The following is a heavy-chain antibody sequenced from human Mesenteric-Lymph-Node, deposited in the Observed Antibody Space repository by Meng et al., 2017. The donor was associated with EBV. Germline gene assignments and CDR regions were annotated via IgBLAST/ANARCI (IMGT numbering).Heavy chain of an antibody. V-gene: IGHV6-1*01. CDR2: TYYSSKWYN. Sequence: QLHQSGPGLVKPSQTLSLTCAVSGDSVSSNNDAWNWIRQSPSRGLEWLGRTYYSSKWYNDFAVSVKSRITINPDTSKNQLSLQLKSVTPEDTAVYYCARDGPYGSGSYFDYWGQGTLVTVSS. CDR1: GDSVSSNNDA. J-gene: IGHJ4*02. D-gene: IGHD3-10*01. CDR3: ARDGPYGSGSYFDY.